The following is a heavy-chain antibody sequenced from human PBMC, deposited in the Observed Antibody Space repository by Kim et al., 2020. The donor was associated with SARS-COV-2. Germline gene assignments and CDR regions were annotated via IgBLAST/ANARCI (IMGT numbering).Heavy chain of an antibody. CDR2: IYYSGGT. J-gene: IGHJ3*02. D-gene: IGHD3-22*01. Sequence: SETLSLTCTVSGGSISSGGYYWSWIRQHPGKGLEWIGYIYYSGGTSYTRSPKSRVTISVDTSKNQFSLKLSSVTPADTAVYYCARVSGITMIVVVISGAFDIWGQGTMVTVSS. V-gene: IGHV4-31*03. CDR1: GGSISSGGYY. CDR3: ARVSGITMIVVVISGAFDI.